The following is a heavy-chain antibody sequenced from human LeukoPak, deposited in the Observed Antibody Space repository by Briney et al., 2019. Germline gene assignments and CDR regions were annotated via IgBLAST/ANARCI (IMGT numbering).Heavy chain of an antibody. CDR3: ARHQSPYGSGSYYNVDYYYMDV. V-gene: IGHV5-51*01. Sequence: GESLKISCKGSGYSFTSYWIGWVRQMPGKGLEWMGIIYPGDSDTRYSPPFQGQVTISADKSISTAYLQWSSLKASDTAMYYCARHQSPYGSGSYYNVDYYYMDVWGKGTTVTVSS. D-gene: IGHD3-10*01. CDR1: GYSFTSYW. CDR2: IYPGDSDT. J-gene: IGHJ6*03.